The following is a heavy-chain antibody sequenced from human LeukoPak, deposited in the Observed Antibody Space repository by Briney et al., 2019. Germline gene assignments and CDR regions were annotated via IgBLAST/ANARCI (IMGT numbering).Heavy chain of an antibody. Sequence: PGGSLRLSCAASGFTFRSYAMSWVRQAPGKGLEWVSSVTGDGETTFYADSVKGRFSVSRDNSRNTLFLTMNSLRVEDTALYYCAKDYLGQLVMFDVWGQGTMVTVSS. CDR1: GFTFRSYA. J-gene: IGHJ3*01. D-gene: IGHD6-13*01. V-gene: IGHV3-23*01. CDR2: VTGDGETT. CDR3: AKDYLGQLVMFDV.